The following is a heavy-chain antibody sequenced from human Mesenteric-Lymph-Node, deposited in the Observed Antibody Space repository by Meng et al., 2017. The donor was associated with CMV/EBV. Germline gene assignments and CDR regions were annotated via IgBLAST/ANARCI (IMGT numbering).Heavy chain of an antibody. J-gene: IGHJ4*02. CDR1: YTFTSYS. CDR2: ISGYNDKT. D-gene: IGHD3-10*01. V-gene: IGHV1-18*04. CDR3: ARVQYYYGSGSYSGFDY. Sequence: YTFTSYSFSWVRQAPGQGLEWVGWISGYNDKTKYAQKFQGRVTMTTDTSTSTAYMELRSLRSDDTAVYYCARVQYYYGSGSYSGFDYWGQGTLVTVSS.